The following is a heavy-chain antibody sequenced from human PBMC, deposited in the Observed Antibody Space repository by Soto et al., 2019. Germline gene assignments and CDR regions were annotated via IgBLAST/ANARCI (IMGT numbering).Heavy chain of an antibody. J-gene: IGHJ6*02. CDR3: AKLKGEAGWPYYYYYGMDV. CDR1: GFTFSSYA. Sequence: HPGGSLRLSCAASGFTFSSYAMSWVRQAPGKGLEWVSAISGSGGSTYYADSVKGRFTISRDNSKNTLYLQMNSLRAEDTAVYYCAKLKGEAGWPYYYYYGMDVWGQGTTVTVSS. CDR2: ISGSGGST. D-gene: IGHD6-19*01. V-gene: IGHV3-23*01.